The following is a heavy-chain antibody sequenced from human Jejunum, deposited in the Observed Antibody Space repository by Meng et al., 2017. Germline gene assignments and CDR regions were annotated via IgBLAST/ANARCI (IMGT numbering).Heavy chain of an antibody. J-gene: IGHJ6*02. V-gene: IGHV4-59*01. D-gene: IGHD3-16*02. CDR1: GVPISNYY. Sequence: SETLSLTCTVSGVPISNYYWSWIRQPPGMGLEWIGYVYYTRSTNYNPSLKNRLTISVDTSKNQFSLRLSSVTAADTAVYYCARGYTATPDFYYYGMDVWGQGTTVTVSS. CDR2: VYYTRST. CDR3: ARGYTATPDFYYYGMDV.